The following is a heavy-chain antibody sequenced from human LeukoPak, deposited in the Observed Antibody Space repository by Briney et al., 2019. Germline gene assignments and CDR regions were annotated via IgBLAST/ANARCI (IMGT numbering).Heavy chain of an antibody. J-gene: IGHJ4*02. CDR3: ARRGPGGYFDY. CDR1: GYSSTSYW. CDR2: IYPGNSDT. Sequence: GASLKISCKGSGYSSTSYWIGWVRQMPAKGLWCMGIIYPGNSDTRYSPSFQGQVTISADKSISTASLQWSSLKASDTARYYCARRGPGGYFDYWGQGTLVTVSS. D-gene: IGHD3-10*01. V-gene: IGHV5-51*01.